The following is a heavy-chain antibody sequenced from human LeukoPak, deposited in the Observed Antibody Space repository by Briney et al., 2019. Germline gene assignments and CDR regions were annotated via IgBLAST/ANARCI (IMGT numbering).Heavy chain of an antibody. V-gene: IGHV4-39*07. Sequence: SETLSLTCTVSGGSISSSSYYWGWIRQPPGKGLEWIGSIYYSGSTYYNPSLKSRVTISVDTSKNQFSLKLSSVTAADTAVYYCARDRAMIVVVTDAFDIWGQGTMVTVSS. CDR3: ARDRAMIVVVTDAFDI. D-gene: IGHD3-22*01. CDR1: GGSISSSSYY. CDR2: IYYSGST. J-gene: IGHJ3*02.